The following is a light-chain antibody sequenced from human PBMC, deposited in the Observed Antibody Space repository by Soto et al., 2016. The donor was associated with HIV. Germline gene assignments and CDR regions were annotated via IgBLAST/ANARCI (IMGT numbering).Light chain of an antibody. V-gene: IGKV1-39*01. CDR3: QQSYSSPHT. Sequence: DIQMTQSPSSLSASVGDRVTITCQASQDISNYLNWYQQKPGKAPKLLIYDASNLETGVPSRFSGSGSGTDFTLTISSLQPEDFATYYCQQSYSSPHTFGQGTNLEI. J-gene: IGKJ2*01. CDR2: DAS. CDR1: QDISNY.